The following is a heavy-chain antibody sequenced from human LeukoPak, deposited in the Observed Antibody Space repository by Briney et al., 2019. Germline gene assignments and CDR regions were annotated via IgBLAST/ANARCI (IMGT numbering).Heavy chain of an antibody. J-gene: IGHJ4*02. V-gene: IGHV4-34*01. Sequence: SETLSLTCAVDGVSLSGYYWNWIRQPPGKGLEWIGEINHSGSTDYNPSLKSRVTISVDMSKNQFSLKLSSVTAADTAVYFCARMMSGSYSYFDYWGQGTLVTVSS. D-gene: IGHD1-26*01. CDR3: ARMMSGSYSYFDY. CDR1: GVSLSGYY. CDR2: INHSGST.